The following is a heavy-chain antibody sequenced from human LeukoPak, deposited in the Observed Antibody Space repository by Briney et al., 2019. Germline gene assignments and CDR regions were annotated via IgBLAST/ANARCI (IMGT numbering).Heavy chain of an antibody. Sequence: GGSPRLSCAASGFTFSIYAMSWVRQAPGKGLEWVSTVSGSGHSTFYADSVKGRFTISRDNSKNTLYLQMSSLRAEDTAVYYCAREGYSYGVDYWGQGTLVTVSS. D-gene: IGHD5-18*01. CDR2: VSGSGHST. CDR1: GFTFSIYA. J-gene: IGHJ4*02. CDR3: AREGYSYGVDY. V-gene: IGHV3-23*01.